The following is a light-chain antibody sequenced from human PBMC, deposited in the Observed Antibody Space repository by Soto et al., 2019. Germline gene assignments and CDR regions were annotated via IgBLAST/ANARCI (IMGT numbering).Light chain of an antibody. J-gene: IGLJ1*01. CDR3: VSYAGTGTQYV. CDR1: SSDVGSFNY. V-gene: IGLV2-14*01. Sequence: QSALTQPASVSGSPGQSITISCTATSSDVGSFNYVSWYQHHPGKAPKLMIYEVTSRPSGVSNRFSGSKSGNTASLTISGLQAEDEADYYCVSYAGTGTQYVFGTGTKLTVL. CDR2: EVT.